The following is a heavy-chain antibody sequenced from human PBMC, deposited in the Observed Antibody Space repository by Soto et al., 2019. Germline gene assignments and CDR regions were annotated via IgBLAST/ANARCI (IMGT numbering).Heavy chain of an antibody. CDR3: ARDRPLGLVPAAMGFDP. CDR2: ISAYNGNT. D-gene: IGHD2-2*01. J-gene: IGHJ5*02. Sequence: QVQLVQSGAEVKKPGASVKVSCKASGYTFTSYGISWVRQAPGQGLEWMGWISAYNGNTNYAQKLQGRVTMTTDTSTSTAYMELTSLRSDDTAVYYCARDRPLGLVPAAMGFDPWGQGTLVTVSS. V-gene: IGHV1-18*01. CDR1: GYTFTSYG.